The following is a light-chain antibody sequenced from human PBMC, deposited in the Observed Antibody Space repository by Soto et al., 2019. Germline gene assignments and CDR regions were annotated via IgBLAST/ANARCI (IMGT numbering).Light chain of an antibody. CDR1: SSDVGGYNY. CDR3: SSYTSSSTPV. V-gene: IGLV2-14*01. Sequence: QSVLTQPASVSGSPGQSITISCTGTSSDVGGYNYVSWYQQHPGKAPKLMIYEVSNRPSGVSNRFSGSKSGNTASLTISGLQAEDEAGYYCSSYTSSSTPVFGGGTKVTVL. CDR2: EVS. J-gene: IGLJ2*01.